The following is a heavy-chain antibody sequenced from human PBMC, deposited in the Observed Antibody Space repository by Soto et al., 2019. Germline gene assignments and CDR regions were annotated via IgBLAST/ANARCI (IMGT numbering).Heavy chain of an antibody. V-gene: IGHV1-18*01. CDR2: ISAYNGNT. Sequence: ASVKVSCKASGYTFTSYGISWVRQAPGQGLEWMGWISAYNGNTNYAQKLQGRVTMTTDTSTSTAYMELRSLRSDDTAVYYCATESNSRELLIRPHFDSWGRGTLVTVSS. CDR3: ATESNSRELLIRPHFDS. D-gene: IGHD3-10*01. CDR1: GYTFTSYG. J-gene: IGHJ4*02.